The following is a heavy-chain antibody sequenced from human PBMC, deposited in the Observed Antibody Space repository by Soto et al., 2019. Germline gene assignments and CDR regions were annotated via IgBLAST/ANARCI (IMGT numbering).Heavy chain of an antibody. D-gene: IGHD5-12*01. V-gene: IGHV4-31*03. CDR1: GGSISSGGYY. Sequence: QVQLQESGPGLVKPSQTLSLTCTVSGGSISSGGYYWSWIRQHPGKGLEWIVYIYYSGSTYYNPSLKSRVTISVDTSKNQCSLKLSSVTAADTAVYYCARTLEMATSYFDYWGQGTLVTVSS. CDR2: IYYSGST. J-gene: IGHJ4*02. CDR3: ARTLEMATSYFDY.